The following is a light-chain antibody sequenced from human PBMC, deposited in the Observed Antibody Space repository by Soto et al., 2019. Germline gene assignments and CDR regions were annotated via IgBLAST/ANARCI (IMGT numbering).Light chain of an antibody. Sequence: SYELTQPPSVSVSPGQTASITCSGDKLGDKYTYWYQQKPGQSPVLLIYEDKMRPSGIPERFSGSNSGNTATLTISGTQAMDEADYYCQVWDSTTGVFGTGTKLTVL. CDR1: KLGDKY. V-gene: IGLV3-1*01. CDR3: QVWDSTTGV. J-gene: IGLJ1*01. CDR2: EDK.